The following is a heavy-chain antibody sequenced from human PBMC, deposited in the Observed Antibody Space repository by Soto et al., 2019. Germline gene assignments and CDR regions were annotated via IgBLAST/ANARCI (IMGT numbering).Heavy chain of an antibody. D-gene: IGHD4-17*01. CDR3: ARTVGYYYGMDV. V-gene: IGHV1-3*01. Sequence: ASVKVSCKASGYTFTSYHISWVRQAPGQGLEWMGWINAGNGNTKYSQKFQGRVTITRDTSASTAYMELSSLRSEDTAVYYCARTVGYYYGMDVWGQGTTVTVSS. J-gene: IGHJ6*02. CDR1: GYTFTSYH. CDR2: INAGNGNT.